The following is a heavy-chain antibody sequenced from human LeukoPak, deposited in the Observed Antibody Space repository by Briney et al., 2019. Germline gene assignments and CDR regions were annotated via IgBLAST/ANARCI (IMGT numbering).Heavy chain of an antibody. Sequence: GASVKVSCKASGYTFIVYYMHWVRQAPGQGLEWMGWINPNSGGTNYAQKFQGRVTMTRDTSISTAYMELSRLRSDDTAVYYCAREGTMVRGVIPWFDPWGQGTLVTVSS. V-gene: IGHV1-2*02. J-gene: IGHJ5*02. CDR1: GYTFIVYY. CDR2: INPNSGGT. CDR3: AREGTMVRGVIPWFDP. D-gene: IGHD3-10*01.